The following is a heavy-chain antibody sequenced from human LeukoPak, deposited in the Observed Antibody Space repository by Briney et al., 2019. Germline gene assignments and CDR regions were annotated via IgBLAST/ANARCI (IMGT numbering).Heavy chain of an antibody. J-gene: IGHJ3*02. Sequence: GGSLRLSCAASGFTFSTYWMHWVRHVPGKGLVWVSRINSDGSSTTYADSVKGRFTISRDNAKNTLYLQMNSLRAEDTAVYYCARGQNLGAFDIWGQGTMVTVSS. CDR2: INSDGSST. D-gene: IGHD2/OR15-2a*01. V-gene: IGHV3-74*03. CDR1: GFTFSTYW. CDR3: ARGQNLGAFDI.